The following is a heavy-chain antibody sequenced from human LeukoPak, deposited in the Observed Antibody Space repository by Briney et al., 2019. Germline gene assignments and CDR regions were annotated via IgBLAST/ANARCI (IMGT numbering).Heavy chain of an antibody. CDR1: GYTFTSYY. CDR3: ARDLLYYDTSAYYPPGAFDI. D-gene: IGHD3-22*01. CDR2: INPSGGST. J-gene: IGHJ3*02. V-gene: IGHV1-46*01. Sequence: ASVKVSCKASGYTFTSYYMHWVRQAPGQGLEWMGIINPSGGSTSYAQKFQGRVTMTRDTSTSTVYMELSSLRSEDTAVYYCARDLLYYDTSAYYPPGAFDIWGQGTMVTVSS.